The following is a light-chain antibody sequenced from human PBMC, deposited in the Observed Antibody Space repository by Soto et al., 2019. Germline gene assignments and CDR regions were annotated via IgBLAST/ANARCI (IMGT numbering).Light chain of an antibody. Sequence: EIVLTQSPGTLSLSPGERATLXXXXXXSVSSSYLAWYQQKPGQAPRLLIYGASSRATGIPDRFSGSGSGTDCTLTISRLEPEDFAVYYCQLYSRSPRQITFGQGTRLEIK. CDR3: QLYSRSPRQIT. CDR1: XSVSSSY. CDR2: GAS. J-gene: IGKJ5*01. V-gene: IGKV3-20*01.